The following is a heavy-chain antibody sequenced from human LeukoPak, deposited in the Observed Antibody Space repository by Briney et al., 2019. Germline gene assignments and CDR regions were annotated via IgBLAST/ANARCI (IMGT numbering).Heavy chain of an antibody. J-gene: IGHJ4*02. Sequence: SQTLSLTCAVSGGSISSGGYSWSWIRQPPGKGLEWIGYIYHSGSTYYNPSLKSRVTISVDTSKNQFSLKLSSVTAADTAVYYCARGRNPYYWGQGTLVTVSS. CDR2: IYHSGST. CDR1: GGSISSGGYS. CDR3: ARGRNPYY. D-gene: IGHD1-14*01. V-gene: IGHV4-30-2*01.